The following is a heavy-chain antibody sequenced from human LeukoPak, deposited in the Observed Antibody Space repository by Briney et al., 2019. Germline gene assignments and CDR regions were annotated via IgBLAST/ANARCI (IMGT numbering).Heavy chain of an antibody. CDR2: LISDGSSA. J-gene: IGHJ6*02. CDR3: VRDARYCPDV. V-gene: IGHV3-74*01. D-gene: IGHD2-8*02. CDR1: GFTFSSYW. Sequence: GGSLRLSCAASGFTFSSYWMHWVRQAPGKGLVWVSRLISDGSSASYADSVKGRFTISRDNTKNTLYLQMYSLRAEDTAIYYCVRDARYCPDVWGQGTTVTVSS.